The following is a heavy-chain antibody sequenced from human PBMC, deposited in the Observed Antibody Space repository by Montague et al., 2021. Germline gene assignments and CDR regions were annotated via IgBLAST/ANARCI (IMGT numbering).Heavy chain of an antibody. CDR1: RSLINSDYY. V-gene: IGHV4-38-2*02. CDR3: ARERARFYYMDI. J-gene: IGHJ6*03. CDR2: GSHGGRT. Sequence: SETLSLTCTVSRSLINSDYYCGWIRQPPGKGLEWMGSGSHGGRTYYNPSRKSRVTISVDTSNNPFPLKQSSVTAADTAMYYCARERARFYYMDIWGKGTTLTVSS.